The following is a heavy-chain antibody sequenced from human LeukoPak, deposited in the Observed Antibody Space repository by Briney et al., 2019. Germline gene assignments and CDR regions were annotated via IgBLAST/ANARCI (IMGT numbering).Heavy chain of an antibody. CDR1: GYTFTSYG. CDR3: ARSVLLWFGELLDYGMDV. Sequence: ASVKVSCKASGYTFTSYGISWVRQAPGQGLEWMGWISAYNGNTNYAQKLQGRVTMTTDTSTGTAYMELRSLRSDDTAVYYCARSVLLWFGELLDYGMDVWGQGTTVTVSS. CDR2: ISAYNGNT. D-gene: IGHD3-10*01. J-gene: IGHJ6*02. V-gene: IGHV1-18*01.